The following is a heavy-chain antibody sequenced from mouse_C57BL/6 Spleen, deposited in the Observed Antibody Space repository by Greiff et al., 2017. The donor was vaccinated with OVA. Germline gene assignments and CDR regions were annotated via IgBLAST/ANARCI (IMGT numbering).Heavy chain of an antibody. CDR1: GYAFSSSW. Sequence: VQLQQSGPELVKPGASVKISCKASGYAFSSSWMNWVKQRPGKGLEWIGRIYPGDGDTNYNGKFKGKATLTADKSSSTAYIQLSSLTSEDSAVYFCARGDYYGTYWGKGTTLTVSS. D-gene: IGHD1-1*01. CDR3: ARGDYYGTY. J-gene: IGHJ2*01. V-gene: IGHV1-82*01. CDR2: IYPGDGDT.